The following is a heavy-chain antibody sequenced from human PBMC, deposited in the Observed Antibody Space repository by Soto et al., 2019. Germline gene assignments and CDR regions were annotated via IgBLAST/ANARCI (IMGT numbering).Heavy chain of an antibody. J-gene: IGHJ6*02. CDR2: IIPIFGTA. CDR1: GGTFSSYA. Sequence: QVQLVQSGAEVKKPGSSVKVSCKASGGTFSSYAISWVRQAPGHGLEWMGGIIPIFGTANYAQKFQGRVTITADESTSTAYMELSSLRAEDTAVYYCARGELGYCSSTSCPNAVYSYGMDVWGQGTTVTVSS. CDR3: ARGELGYCSSTSCPNAVYSYGMDV. V-gene: IGHV1-69*01. D-gene: IGHD2-2*01.